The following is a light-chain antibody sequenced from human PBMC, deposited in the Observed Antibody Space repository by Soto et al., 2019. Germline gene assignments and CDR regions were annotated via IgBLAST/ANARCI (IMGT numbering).Light chain of an antibody. CDR3: QQRYDSPIT. CDR2: AAS. Sequence: DIQMTQCPPSVSASVGARVTITSRANQNISSRLAWYQQTPGKAPKLLIYAASTLQSGVPSRFGASVSGTEFTLTITSLQPEDFATYYCQQRYDSPITFGQGTRLEIK. J-gene: IGKJ5*01. CDR1: QNISSR. V-gene: IGKV1-39*01.